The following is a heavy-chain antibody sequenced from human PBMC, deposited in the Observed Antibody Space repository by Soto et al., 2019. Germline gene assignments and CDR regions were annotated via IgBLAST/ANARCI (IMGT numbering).Heavy chain of an antibody. D-gene: IGHD6-19*01. V-gene: IGHV4-39*01. CDR2: IYYSGST. J-gene: IGHJ5*02. CDR3: ARHAVHGDNWFDH. Sequence: SETLSLTCTVSGGSISSSSYYWGWIRQPPGKGLEWIGSIYYSGSTYYTPSLKSRVTISVDTSKNQFSLKLSSVTAADTAVYYCARHAVHGDNWFDHWGQRTLVTVSS. CDR1: GGSISSSSYY.